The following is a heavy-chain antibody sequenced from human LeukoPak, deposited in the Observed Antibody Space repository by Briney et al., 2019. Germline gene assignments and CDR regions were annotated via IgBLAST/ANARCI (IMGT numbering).Heavy chain of an antibody. V-gene: IGHV4-39*02. D-gene: IGHD3-10*01. Sequence: SETLSLTCTVSGGSISSSSYYWGWIRQPPGKGLEWIGSIHYSGSTYYNPSLKSRVTISVDTSKNHFSLKLSSVTAADTAVYYCASFYGSGSYYPKPDYWGQGTLVTVSS. CDR3: ASFYGSGSYYPKPDY. J-gene: IGHJ4*02. CDR1: GGSISSSSYY. CDR2: IHYSGST.